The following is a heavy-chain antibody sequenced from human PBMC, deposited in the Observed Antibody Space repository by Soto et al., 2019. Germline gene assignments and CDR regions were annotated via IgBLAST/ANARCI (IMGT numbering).Heavy chain of an antibody. CDR2: IYYSGST. CDR1: GGSISSGGYY. Sequence: QVQLQESGPGLVKPSQTLSLTCTVSGGSISSGGYYWSWIRQHPGKGLEWIGYIYYSGSTYYNPSFKSRVTISVDTSKDQFSLKLSSVTAADTAVYYCARDQVGATTGWFDPWGQGTLVTVSS. D-gene: IGHD1-26*01. CDR3: ARDQVGATTGWFDP. V-gene: IGHV4-31*03. J-gene: IGHJ5*02.